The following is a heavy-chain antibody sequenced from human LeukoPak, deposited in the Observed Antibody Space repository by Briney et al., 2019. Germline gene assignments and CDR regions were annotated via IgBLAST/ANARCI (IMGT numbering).Heavy chain of an antibody. CDR1: GITFSTHA. D-gene: IGHD5/OR15-5a*01. J-gene: IGHJ4*02. V-gene: IGHV3-23*01. CDR2: ISGSGGDT. CDR3: AKEWSVSNLRYFDC. Sequence: GGSLRLSCAASGITFSTHAMSWVRQAPGKGLAWVSAISGSGGDTYYADSVKGRFTISRDNSKNVLYLQMDSLRAEDTAVYYCAKEWSVSNLRYFDCWGQGTLVTVSS.